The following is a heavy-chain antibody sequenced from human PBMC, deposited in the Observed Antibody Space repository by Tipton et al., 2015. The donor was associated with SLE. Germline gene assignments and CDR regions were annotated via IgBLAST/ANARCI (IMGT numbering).Heavy chain of an antibody. CDR2: IHSSGTT. D-gene: IGHD2-21*02. J-gene: IGHJ2*01. CDR1: GESITIGGYY. Sequence: TLSLPCTVSGESITIGGYYWSWIRQAAGKGLEWIGHIHSSGTTKYSPSLKSRVTMSIDTAKNQFSLKLSSVTAADTAAYSCARDRVTYFDLWGRGTLVTVSS. CDR3: ARDRVTYFDL. V-gene: IGHV4-61*09.